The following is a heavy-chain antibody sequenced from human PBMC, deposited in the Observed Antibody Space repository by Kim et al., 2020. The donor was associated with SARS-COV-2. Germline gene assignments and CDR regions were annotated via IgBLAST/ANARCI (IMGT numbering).Heavy chain of an antibody. CDR2: FDPEDGET. CDR3: ATVTTVAGGGAVDP. Sequence: ASVKVSCKVSGYTLTELSMHWVRQAPGKGLEWMGGFDPEDGETIYAQKFQGRVTMTEDTSTDTAYMELSSLRSEDTAVYYCATVTTVAGGGAVDPWGQGTLVTVSS. CDR1: GYTLTELS. V-gene: IGHV1-24*01. D-gene: IGHD4-17*01. J-gene: IGHJ5*02.